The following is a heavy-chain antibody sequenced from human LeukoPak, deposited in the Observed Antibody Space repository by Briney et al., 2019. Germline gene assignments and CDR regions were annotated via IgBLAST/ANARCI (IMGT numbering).Heavy chain of an antibody. CDR3: ARHEGDTSGNYMYNWFDP. CDR1: GGSISSYY. J-gene: IGHJ5*02. V-gene: IGHV4-59*08. CDR2: IYYSGST. D-gene: IGHD3-22*01. Sequence: PSETLSLTCTVSGGSISSYYWSWIRQPPGKGLEWIGYIYYSGSTNYNPSLNIRVTISVDTSKNQFSLKLSSVTAADTAVYYCARHEGDTSGNYMYNWFDPWGQGTLVTVSS.